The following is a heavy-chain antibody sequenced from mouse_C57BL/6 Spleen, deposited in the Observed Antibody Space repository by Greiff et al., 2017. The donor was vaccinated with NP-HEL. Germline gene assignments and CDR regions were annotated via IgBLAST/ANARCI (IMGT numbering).Heavy chain of an antibody. J-gene: IGHJ2*01. D-gene: IGHD4-1*01. V-gene: IGHV14-1*01. CDR3: TERGRGDD. CDR1: GFNIKDYY. CDR2: IDPEAGDT. Sequence: VQLQQSGAELVRPGASVKLSCTASGFNIKDYYMHWVKQRPEQGLEWIGRIDPEAGDTEYAPKFQGKATMTADTSSNTAYLQHSSLTSEDTAVYYCTERGRGDDWGQGTTLTVSS.